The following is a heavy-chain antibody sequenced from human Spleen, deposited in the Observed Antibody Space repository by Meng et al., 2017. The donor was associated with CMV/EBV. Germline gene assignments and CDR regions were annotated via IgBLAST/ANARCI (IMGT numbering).Heavy chain of an antibody. D-gene: IGHD2-8*01. V-gene: IGHV4-34*01. CDR3: ARGQRVLDY. Sequence: VLLQRWGAGLLNPADTLSLTCAVYGGSFSGYYWSWIRQPPGKGLEWIGEINHSGSTNYNPSLKSRVTISVDTSKNQFSLKLSSVTAADTAVYYCARGQRVLDYWGQGTLVTVSS. J-gene: IGHJ4*02. CDR2: INHSGST. CDR1: GGSFSGYY.